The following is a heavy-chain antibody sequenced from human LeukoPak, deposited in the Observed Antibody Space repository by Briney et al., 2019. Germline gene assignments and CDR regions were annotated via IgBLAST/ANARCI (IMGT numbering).Heavy chain of an antibody. CDR3: ARNVGWYSHDS. Sequence: PAETLSLTCTVSGDSLSSHYWSWVRQPPGKGREWIGYIYGSGSTHYDPSLTSRVTISEDTSKNQFSLKLTSVTAADTAVYYCARNVGWYSHDSWGQGTLVTVSS. CDR1: GDSLSSHY. D-gene: IGHD6-19*01. J-gene: IGHJ4*02. V-gene: IGHV4-59*08. CDR2: IYGSGST.